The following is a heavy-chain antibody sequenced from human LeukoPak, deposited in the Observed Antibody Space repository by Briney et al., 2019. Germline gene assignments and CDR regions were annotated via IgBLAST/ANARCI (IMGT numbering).Heavy chain of an antibody. V-gene: IGHV4-59*01. D-gene: IGHD4-17*01. CDR3: AREDPQTTVPEGMDV. CDR2: IYYSGTT. CDR1: GFTFSDYY. J-gene: IGHJ6*02. Sequence: KPGGSLRLSCAASGFTFSDYYMSWIRQAPGKGLEWIGHIYYSGTTNYNPSLKSRVTISVDTSKNQFSLQLRSVTAADTAVYYCAREDPQTTVPEGMDVWGQGTTVTVSS.